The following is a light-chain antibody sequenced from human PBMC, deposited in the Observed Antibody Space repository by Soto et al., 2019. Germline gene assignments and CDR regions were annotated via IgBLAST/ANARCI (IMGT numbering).Light chain of an antibody. CDR3: SSYTSSSAPHV. CDR2: DVN. CDR1: SSDVGGYNY. V-gene: IGLV2-14*01. Sequence: SVLTQPASVSGSPGQPITISCTGTSSDVGGYNYVSWYQQHPGKAPKLMIYDVNNRPSGVSNRFSGSKSGNTASLTISGPQAEDEADYYCSSYTSSSAPHVFGTGTKVTVL. J-gene: IGLJ1*01.